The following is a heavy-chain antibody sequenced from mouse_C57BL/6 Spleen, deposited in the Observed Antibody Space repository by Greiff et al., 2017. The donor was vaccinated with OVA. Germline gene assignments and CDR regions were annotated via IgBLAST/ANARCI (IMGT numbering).Heavy chain of an antibody. D-gene: IGHD2-4*01. Sequence: EVQLQESGPGLVKPSQSLSLTCSVTGYSITSGYYWNWIRQFPGNKLEWMGYISYDGSNNYNPSLKNRISITRDTSKNQFFLKLNSVTTEDTATYYCARPYDYDLGYYAMDYWGQGTSVTVSS. CDR3: ARPYDYDLGYYAMDY. CDR1: GYSITSGYY. CDR2: ISYDGSN. V-gene: IGHV3-6*01. J-gene: IGHJ4*01.